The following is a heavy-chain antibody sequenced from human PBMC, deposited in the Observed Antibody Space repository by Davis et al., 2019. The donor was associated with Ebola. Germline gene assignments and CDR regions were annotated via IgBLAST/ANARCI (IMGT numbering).Heavy chain of an antibody. J-gene: IGHJ4*02. CDR2: VSYDGNTQ. D-gene: IGHD3-9*01. Sequence: GESLKISCAASGFTFSSYAMSWVRQAPGRGPEWVAVVSYDGNTQLYADTVMGRFTISRDNSKNTLYLQMNSLRAEDTAVNYCAKDQGLRYFDWLLYSFDYWGQGTLVTVSS. V-gene: IGHV3-30*18. CDR3: AKDQGLRYFDWLLYSFDY. CDR1: GFTFSSYA.